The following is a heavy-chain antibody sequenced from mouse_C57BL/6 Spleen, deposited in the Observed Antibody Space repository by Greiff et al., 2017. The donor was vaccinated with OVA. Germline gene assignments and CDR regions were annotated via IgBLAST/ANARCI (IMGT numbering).Heavy chain of an antibody. CDR3: AREYYGSFYAMDY. CDR2: IHPNSGST. Sequence: QVQLQQPGAELVKPGASVKLSCKASGYTFTSYWMHWVKQRPGQGLEWIGMIHPNSGSTNYNEKFKSKATLTVDKSSSTAYMQLSRLTSEDSAVYYCAREYYGSFYAMDYWGQGTSVTVSS. V-gene: IGHV1-64*01. CDR1: GYTFTSYW. D-gene: IGHD1-1*01. J-gene: IGHJ4*01.